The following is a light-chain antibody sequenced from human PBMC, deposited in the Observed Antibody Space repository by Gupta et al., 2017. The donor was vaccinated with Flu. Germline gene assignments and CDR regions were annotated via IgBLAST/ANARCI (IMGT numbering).Light chain of an antibody. CDR3: MEGLQVGPGRLS. Sequence: GESASITCTSEQSVRQPRGYSLLDRYLQRPGKYRQRLIYLGSLRSSGVPDRFSGTGSDTRFTLMIRSVEPEDVGIYYCMEGLQVGPGRLSFGGGTTVDIK. V-gene: IGKV2-28*01. CDR2: LGS. CDR1: QSVRQPRGYSL. J-gene: IGKJ4*01.